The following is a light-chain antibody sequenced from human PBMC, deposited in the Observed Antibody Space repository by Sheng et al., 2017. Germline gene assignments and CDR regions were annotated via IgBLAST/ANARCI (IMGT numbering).Light chain of an antibody. V-gene: IGKV1-16*01. CDR3: QQTFNTPYT. J-gene: IGKJ2*01. CDR1: QDIGHY. Sequence: DIQMTQSPSSLSASVGDRVTITCRASQDIGHYLVWFQQRPGKAPNSLIYAASSLQSGVPSRFSGSASGTDFALTIYSLQPEDFATYYCQQTFNTPYTFGPGTKLEIK. CDR2: AAS.